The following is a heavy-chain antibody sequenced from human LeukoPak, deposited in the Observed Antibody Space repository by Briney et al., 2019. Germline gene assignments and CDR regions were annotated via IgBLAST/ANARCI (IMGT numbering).Heavy chain of an antibody. V-gene: IGHV3-11*04. D-gene: IGHD6-13*01. CDR1: GFTFSDYY. Sequence: KSGGSLRLSCAASGFTFSDYYMSWIRQAPGKGLEWVSYISSSGSTIYYADSVKGRFTISRDNAKNSLYLQMNSLRAEDTAVYYCASEYSSSWDGDYWGQGTLVTVSS. CDR2: ISSSGSTI. CDR3: ASEYSSSWDGDY. J-gene: IGHJ4*02.